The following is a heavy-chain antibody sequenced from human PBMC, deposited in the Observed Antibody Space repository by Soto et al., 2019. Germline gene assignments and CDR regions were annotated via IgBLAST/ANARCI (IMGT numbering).Heavy chain of an antibody. CDR2: VYHSGST. J-gene: IGHJ5*02. V-gene: IGHV4-4*02. CDR1: GTSISSTFW. CDR3: ATLPPRIVVVKTEIPT. D-gene: IGHD2-15*01. Sequence: SETLSLTWAVSGTSISSTFWWTWVRQPPGKGLEWIGEVYHSGSTKYNPSLKSRVTISVDKSKNQFSLELRAVTAADTAVYYCATLPPRIVVVKTEIPTWGQGTLVTVSS.